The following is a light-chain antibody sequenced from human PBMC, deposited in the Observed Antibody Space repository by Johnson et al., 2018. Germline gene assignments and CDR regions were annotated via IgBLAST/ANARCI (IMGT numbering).Light chain of an antibody. CDR3: GTWDSSLSAGNV. V-gene: IGLV1-51*02. J-gene: IGLJ1*01. CDR1: SSNIGNNY. Sequence: QSVLTQPPSVSAAPGQKVTISCSGSSSNIGNNYVSWYQQLPGTAPKLLIYENNKRPSGIPDRFSGSKSGTSATLAIPVLQTGDEADYYCGTWDSSLSAGNVFGTGTKVTVL. CDR2: ENN.